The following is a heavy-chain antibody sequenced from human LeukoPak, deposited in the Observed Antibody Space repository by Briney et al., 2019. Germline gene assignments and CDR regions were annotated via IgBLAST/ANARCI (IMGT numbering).Heavy chain of an antibody. CDR1: GYTFTSYG. CDR3: ASTYYDFWSGYYPWFDP. J-gene: IGHJ5*02. CDR2: ISAYNGNT. V-gene: IGHV1-18*01. D-gene: IGHD3-3*01. Sequence: EASVKVSCKASGYTFTSYGISWVRQAPGQGLEWMGWISAYNGNTNYAQKLQGRVTMTTDTSTSTAYMELRSLRSDDTAVYYCASTYYDFWSGYYPWFDPWGQGTLVTVSS.